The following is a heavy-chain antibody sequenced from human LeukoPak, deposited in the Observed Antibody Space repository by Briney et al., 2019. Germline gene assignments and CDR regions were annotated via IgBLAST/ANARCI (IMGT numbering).Heavy chain of an antibody. J-gene: IGHJ6*02. D-gene: IGHD6-19*01. V-gene: IGHV1-18*01. CDR1: GYTFTSYG. CDR3: ASTGEHLAGAYSYSSIEV. CDR2: IIAYNGNT. Sequence: ASATVSCNASGYTFTSYGISWVRHAPGQGLEWIREIIAYNGNTNYAQNHPGSITITTNTSTSTTYMDPMSLISDTTAVSYWASTGEHLAGAYSYSSIEVWGQ.